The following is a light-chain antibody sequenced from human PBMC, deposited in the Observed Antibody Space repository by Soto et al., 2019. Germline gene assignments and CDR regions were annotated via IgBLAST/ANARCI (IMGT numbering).Light chain of an antibody. Sequence: PGERATLTCRASQHVGSNYLAWYQQKPGQAPRLLIRGASNRATGIPDRFSGSGSGTDFTLTVSRLEPEDFAVYYCQQYAYAPITFGQGTRLEIK. CDR2: GAS. V-gene: IGKV3-20*01. CDR1: QHVGSNY. J-gene: IGKJ5*01. CDR3: QQYAYAPIT.